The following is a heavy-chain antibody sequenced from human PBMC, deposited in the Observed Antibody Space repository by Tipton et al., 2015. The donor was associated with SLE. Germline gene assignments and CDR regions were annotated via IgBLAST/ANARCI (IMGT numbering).Heavy chain of an antibody. J-gene: IGHJ4*02. D-gene: IGHD5-18*01. CDR2: IYYGGNT. CDR3: SREYSSFEY. V-gene: IGHV4-39*07. CDR1: GVSISSSSYY. Sequence: TLSLTCSVSGVSISSSSYYWGWIRQPPGKGLENIGSIYYGGNTYYSPSLRSRVTISMDTSKNQFYLQMSSVTAADTAVYYCSREYSSFEYWGQGTLVTVSS.